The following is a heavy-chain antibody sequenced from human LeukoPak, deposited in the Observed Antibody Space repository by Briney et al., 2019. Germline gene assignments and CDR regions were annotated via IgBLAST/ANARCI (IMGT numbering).Heavy chain of an antibody. D-gene: IGHD2-21*02. V-gene: IGHV3-33*01. Sequence: GGSLRLSCAAPGFTFSSFGMHWVRQAPGKGLEWVAVLWYDGSNKYYADSVKGRFTISRDNSKNTLYLQMNSLRAEDTAVYYWARESGDCRQVYFDYWGQGTVVSVSS. CDR1: GFTFSSFG. J-gene: IGHJ4*02. CDR3: ARESGDCRQVYFDY. CDR2: LWYDGSNK.